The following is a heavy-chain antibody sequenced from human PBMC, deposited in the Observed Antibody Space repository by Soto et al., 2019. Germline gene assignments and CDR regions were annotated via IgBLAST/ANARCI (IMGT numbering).Heavy chain of an antibody. CDR1: GFTFSSYG. J-gene: IGHJ6*02. CDR2: IWYDGSNK. V-gene: IGHV3-33*01. CDR3: ARVDAAIFGVEIYYYYYGMDV. Sequence: GGSLRLSCAASGFTFSSYGMHWVRQAPGKGLEWVAVIWYDGSNKYYADSVKGRFTISRGNSKNTLYLQMNSLRAEDTAVYYCARVDAAIFGVEIYYYYYGMDVWGQGTTVTVSS. D-gene: IGHD3-3*01.